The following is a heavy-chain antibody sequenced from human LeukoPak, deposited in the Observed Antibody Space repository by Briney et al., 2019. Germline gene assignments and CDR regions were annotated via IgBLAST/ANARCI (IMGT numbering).Heavy chain of an antibody. V-gene: IGHV5-51*01. CDR2: IYPGDSDT. J-gene: IGHJ4*02. CDR1: GYSVTNYW. D-gene: IGHD3-22*01. Sequence: GESLKISCKGPGYSVTNYWIGWVRQMPGKGLEWMGIIYPGDSDTRYSPSFQGQVTISADKSNSTAYLQWSSLKASDTAMYYCASYYYDSSGHEDYWGQGTLVTVSS. CDR3: ASYYYDSSGHEDY.